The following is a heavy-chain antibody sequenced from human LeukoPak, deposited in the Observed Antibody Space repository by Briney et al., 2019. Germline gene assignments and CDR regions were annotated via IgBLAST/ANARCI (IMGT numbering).Heavy chain of an antibody. J-gene: IGHJ4*02. Sequence: GGSLRLSCAASGFTFDGYAMHWVRQAPGKGLEWVSGISWNSGTIGYADSVKGRFTVSRDNAKDSLYLQMNSLRAEDMAVYYCARALTTLTYEGYWGQGTLVTVSS. D-gene: IGHD1-1*01. CDR1: GFTFDGYA. CDR3: ARALTTLTYEGY. V-gene: IGHV3-9*03. CDR2: ISWNSGTI.